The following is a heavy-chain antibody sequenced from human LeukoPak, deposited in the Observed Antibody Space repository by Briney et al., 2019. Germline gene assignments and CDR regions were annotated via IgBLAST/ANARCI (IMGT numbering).Heavy chain of an antibody. Sequence: GGTLTLSCADSGFLFSNSWMAWVRQAPGRGLEWLANINQDGSAKTCVDSVKGRFTISRDNAKNSLYLQMSSLRAEDTAMYYCARDSGYNAFDYWGQGTLVTVSS. CDR1: GFLFSNSW. CDR2: INQDGSAK. D-gene: IGHD5-12*01. J-gene: IGHJ4*02. CDR3: ARDSGYNAFDY. V-gene: IGHV3-7*03.